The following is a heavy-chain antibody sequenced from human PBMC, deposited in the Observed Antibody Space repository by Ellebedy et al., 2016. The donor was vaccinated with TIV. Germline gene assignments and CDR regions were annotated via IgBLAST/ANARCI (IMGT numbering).Heavy chain of an antibody. CDR3: ARGGDGDYVLGWVDY. D-gene: IGHD4-17*01. V-gene: IGHV4-38-2*02. CDR1: GYSISSGYY. CDR2: IYHSGST. J-gene: IGHJ4*02. Sequence: SETLSLTCTVSGYSISSGYYWGWIRQPPGKGLEWIESIYHSGSTYYNPSLKSRVTISVDTSKNQFSLKLSSVTAADTAVYYCARGGDGDYVLGWVDYWGQGTLVTVSS.